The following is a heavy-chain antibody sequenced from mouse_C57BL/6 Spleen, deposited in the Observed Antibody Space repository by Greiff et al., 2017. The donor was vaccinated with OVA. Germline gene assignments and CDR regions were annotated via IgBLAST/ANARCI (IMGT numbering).Heavy chain of an antibody. CDR3: ARWKILIYYGNYDYAMDY. CDR2: INPSNGGT. V-gene: IGHV1-53*01. J-gene: IGHJ4*01. D-gene: IGHD2-1*01. CDR1: GYTFTSYW. Sequence: QVQLQQPGTELVKPGASVKLSCKASGYTFTSYWMHWVKQRPGQGLEWIGNINPSNGGTNYNEKFKSKATLTVDKSSSTAYMQLSSLTSEDSAVYYCARWKILIYYGNYDYAMDYWGQGTSVTVSS.